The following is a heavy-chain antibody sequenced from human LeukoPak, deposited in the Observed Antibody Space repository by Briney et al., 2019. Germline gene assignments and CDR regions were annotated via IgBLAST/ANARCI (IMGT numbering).Heavy chain of an antibody. J-gene: IGHJ4*02. CDR3: AKGPLPYSGSYLDY. Sequence: PGRSLRLSCAASGFTFSSYGMHWVRQAPGKGLEWVAVISYDGSNKYYADSVKGRFTISRDNSKNTPYLQMNSLRAEDTAVYYCAKGPLPYSGSYLDYWGQGTLVTVSS. CDR1: GFTFSSYG. V-gene: IGHV3-30*18. CDR2: ISYDGSNK. D-gene: IGHD1-26*01.